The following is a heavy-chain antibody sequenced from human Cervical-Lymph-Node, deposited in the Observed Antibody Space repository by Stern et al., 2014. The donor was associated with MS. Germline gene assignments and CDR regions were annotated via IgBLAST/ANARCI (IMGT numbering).Heavy chain of an antibody. V-gene: IGHV3-74*02. D-gene: IGHD1-1*01. Sequence: EVQLVESGGGIDQPGGSLMISCVASGFNFRTYWMHWVRQGPGKGLEWVSRINGDGTVSTYADSVRGRFTISRNNANNTMSLQLDNLRVEDTAIYYCASAYRASWGQGTLVTVST. J-gene: IGHJ4*02. CDR3: ASAYRAS. CDR2: INGDGTVS. CDR1: GFNFRTYW.